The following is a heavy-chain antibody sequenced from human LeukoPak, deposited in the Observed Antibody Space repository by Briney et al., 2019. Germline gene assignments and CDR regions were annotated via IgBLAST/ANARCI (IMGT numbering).Heavy chain of an antibody. Sequence: PSETLSLTCTVSSGSISGYYWSWIRQPPGKGLEWIGYINYRGSTNYNPSLKSRVTISVDTSKNQFSLNLNSVTAADTAVYYCAREEGIAVAGTEDYWGQGTLVTVSS. CDR3: AREEGIAVAGTEDY. J-gene: IGHJ4*02. CDR2: INYRGST. CDR1: SGSISGYY. V-gene: IGHV4-59*12. D-gene: IGHD6-19*01.